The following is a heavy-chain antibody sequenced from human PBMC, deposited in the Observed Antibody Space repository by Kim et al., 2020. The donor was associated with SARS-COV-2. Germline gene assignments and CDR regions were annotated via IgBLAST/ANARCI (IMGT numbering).Heavy chain of an antibody. J-gene: IGHJ4*02. V-gene: IGHV3-30*18. D-gene: IGHD2-2*01. Sequence: GGSLRLSCAASGFTFSSYGMHWVRQAPGKGLEWVAVISYDGSNKYYADSVKGRFTISRDNSKNTLYLQMNSLRAEDTAVYYCAKEDVPLHCSSTSCSTRSPFDYWGQGTLVTVSS. CDR3: AKEDVPLHCSSTSCSTRSPFDY. CDR2: ISYDGSNK. CDR1: GFTFSSYG.